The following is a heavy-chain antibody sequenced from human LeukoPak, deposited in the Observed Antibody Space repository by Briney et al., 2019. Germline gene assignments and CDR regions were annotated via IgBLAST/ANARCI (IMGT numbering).Heavy chain of an antibody. CDR3: ARDIVGPSRACDI. J-gene: IGHJ3*02. V-gene: IGHV3-74*01. Sequence: PGGSLRLSCVASGFTFSSYWMHWVRQAPGKGLVWVSRIYSDGSSTSYADSVKGRFTISGDQSKSTVYLQMSSLRAEDTAVYYCARDIVGPSRACDIWGQGTMVTVSP. CDR1: GFTFSSYW. CDR2: IYSDGSST. D-gene: IGHD1-26*01.